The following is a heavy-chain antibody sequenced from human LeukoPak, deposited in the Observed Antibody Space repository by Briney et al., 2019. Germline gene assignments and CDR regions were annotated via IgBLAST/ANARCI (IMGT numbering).Heavy chain of an antibody. D-gene: IGHD2-2*01. J-gene: IGHJ6*02. V-gene: IGHV3-33*01. CDR3: ARDIAYQLLSYGMDV. CDR1: GFTFSSYG. CDR2: IWYDGSNK. Sequence: PGGSLRLSCAASGFTFSSYGMHWVRQAPGKGLEWVAVIWYDGSNKYYADSVKGRFTISRDNSKNTLYLQMNSLRAEDTAVYCCARDIAYQLLSYGMDVWGQGTTVTVPS.